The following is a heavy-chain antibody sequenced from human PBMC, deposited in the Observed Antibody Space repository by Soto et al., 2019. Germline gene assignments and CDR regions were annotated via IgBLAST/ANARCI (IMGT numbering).Heavy chain of an antibody. CDR2: TYYRSRWYS. V-gene: IGHV6-1*01. J-gene: IGHJ6*02. D-gene: IGHD2-15*01. Sequence: SQTLSLTCVGSGDTVSSNSVAWNWVRQSPSRGLEWLGRTYYRSRWYSDYAVSVRSRIDINADTSKNQVSLQLNSVTPEDTTVYYCARSEEDSDYYYYGMDVWGQGTTVTVSS. CDR1: GDTVSSNSVA. CDR3: ARSEEDSDYYYYGMDV.